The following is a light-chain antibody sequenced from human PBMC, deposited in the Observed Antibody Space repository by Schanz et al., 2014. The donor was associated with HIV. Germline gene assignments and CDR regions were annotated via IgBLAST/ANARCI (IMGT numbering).Light chain of an antibody. CDR2: GAS. J-gene: IGKJ3*01. Sequence: ELVMTQSPATLSVSPGERATLSCRASQSVGSDLAWYQQKPGQAPRLLLYGASRRATGIPDRFSGSGSGTDFTLTISRLEPEDFAVYYCQQYGNSPFTFGPGTKVDIK. CDR3: QQYGNSPFT. V-gene: IGKV3-20*01. CDR1: QSVGSD.